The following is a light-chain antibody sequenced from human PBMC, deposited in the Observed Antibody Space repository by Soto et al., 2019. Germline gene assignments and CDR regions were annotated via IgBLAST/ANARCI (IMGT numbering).Light chain of an antibody. V-gene: IGLV1-40*01. CDR3: QSYDSSLSGYV. CDR1: SSNIGSGYD. Sequence: QSVLTQPPSVSGAPGQRVTISCTGSSSNIGSGYDVHWYQQLPGTTPKLLIYANNNRPSGVPDRFSGSKSVTSASLAITGIQAEDEADYYCQSYDSSLSGYVFGTGTKLTVL. CDR2: ANN. J-gene: IGLJ1*01.